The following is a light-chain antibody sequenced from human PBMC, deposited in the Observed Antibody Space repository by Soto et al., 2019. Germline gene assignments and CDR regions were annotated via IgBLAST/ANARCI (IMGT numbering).Light chain of an antibody. CDR1: NSNIGSNT. CDR2: YDN. J-gene: IGLJ1*01. CDR3: AAWDDSLNGRV. V-gene: IGLV1-44*01. Sequence: QLVLTQPPSASGTPGQRVTISCSGSNSNIGSNTVNWYQQLPGTAPKLLIYYDNLRPSGVPDRISGSKSGTSASLAISGLQSDDEADYYRAAWDDSLNGRVFGTGTKVTVL.